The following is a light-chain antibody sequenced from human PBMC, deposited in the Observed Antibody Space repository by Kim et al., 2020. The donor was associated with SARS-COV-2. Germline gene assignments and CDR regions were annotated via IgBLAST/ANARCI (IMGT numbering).Light chain of an antibody. CDR1: QDISSY. V-gene: IGKV1-16*01. CDR2: AAS. CDR3: QQYYSYPYT. Sequence: SASAGERVTITCRARQDISSYLAWFQRRPGKAPKSLIGAASSLQSGVPSRFSGRGSGTVFTLTISSLQPEDFATYHCQQYYSYPYTFGQGTKLEI. J-gene: IGKJ2*01.